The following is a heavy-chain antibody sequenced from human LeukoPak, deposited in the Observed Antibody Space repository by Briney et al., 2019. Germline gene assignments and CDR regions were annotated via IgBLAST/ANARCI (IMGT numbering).Heavy chain of an antibody. CDR3: ARQLVALRSAFDM. CDR2: INHSGST. V-gene: IGHV4-34*01. CDR1: GGSLSGYY. Sequence: PSDTLSLTCVVYGGSLSGYYWSWIRQPPGKGLEWIGEINHSGSTNYNPSLKSQVTISVDTSKSQFSLTLSSVTAADTAVYYCARQLVALRSAFDMWGQGTMVTVSS. D-gene: IGHD5-12*01. J-gene: IGHJ3*02.